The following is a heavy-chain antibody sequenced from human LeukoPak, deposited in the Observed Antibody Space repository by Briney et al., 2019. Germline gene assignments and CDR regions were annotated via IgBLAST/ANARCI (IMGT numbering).Heavy chain of an antibody. Sequence: GGSLRLSCAASGFTFSSYWMHWVRQGPGKGLAWVSRINSDGSSTSYADSVKGRFTISRDNAKNTLYLQMNSLRAEDTAVYYCTRVVGSGWPFDHWGQGTLVTVSS. CDR3: TRVVGSGWPFDH. V-gene: IGHV3-74*01. J-gene: IGHJ4*02. CDR2: INSDGSST. CDR1: GFTFSSYW. D-gene: IGHD6-19*01.